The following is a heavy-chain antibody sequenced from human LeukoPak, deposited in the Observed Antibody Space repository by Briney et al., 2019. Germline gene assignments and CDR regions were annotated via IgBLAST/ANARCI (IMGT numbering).Heavy chain of an antibody. Sequence: SETLSLTCGVSGGSLSFYYWSWIRQPAGKGLEWIGEINHSGSTNYNPSLKSRVTISVDTSKNQFSLKLSSVTAADTAVYYCARGGKGVTLDYWGQGTLVTVSS. CDR1: GGSLSFYY. CDR2: INHSGST. CDR3: ARGGKGVTLDY. V-gene: IGHV4-34*01. D-gene: IGHD2-8*01. J-gene: IGHJ4*02.